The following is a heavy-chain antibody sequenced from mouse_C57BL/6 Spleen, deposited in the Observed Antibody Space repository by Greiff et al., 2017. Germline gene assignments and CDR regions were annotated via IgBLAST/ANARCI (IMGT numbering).Heavy chain of an antibody. CDR1: GFTFSDYY. V-gene: IGHV5-16*01. Sequence: EVQVVESEGGLVQPGSSMKLSCTASGFTFSDYYMAWVRQVPEKGLEWVANINYDGSSTYYLDSLKSRFIISRDNAKNILYLQMSSLKSEDTATYYCARDDYGRYFDVWGTGTTVTVSS. CDR2: INYDGSST. J-gene: IGHJ1*03. D-gene: IGHD2-4*01. CDR3: ARDDYGRYFDV.